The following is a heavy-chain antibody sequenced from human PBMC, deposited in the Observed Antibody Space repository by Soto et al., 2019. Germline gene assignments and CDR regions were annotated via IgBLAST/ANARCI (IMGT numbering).Heavy chain of an antibody. CDR2: INHSGST. D-gene: IGHD6-6*01. V-gene: IGHV4-34*01. CDR1: GGSFSTYY. Sequence: PAETLSLTCAAYGGSFSTYYWSWIRQPPGKGLEWIGEINHSGSTNYNPSPKSRVTISVDTPKNQFSLKLSSVPAADTAVYYCAREVEYSCSSDSLVVWGKGPPVTVPS. CDR3: AREVEYSCSSDSLVV. J-gene: IGHJ6*04.